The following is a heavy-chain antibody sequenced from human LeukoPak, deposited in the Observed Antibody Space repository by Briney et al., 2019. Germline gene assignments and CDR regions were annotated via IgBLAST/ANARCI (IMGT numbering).Heavy chain of an antibody. J-gene: IGHJ4*02. V-gene: IGHV3-53*04. CDR2: IYSGGST. CDR1: GFTVSSNY. Sequence: GGSLRLSCAASGFTVSSNYMSWVRQAPGKGLEWVSVIYSGGSTYYANSVKGRFTISRHNSKNTLYLQMNSLRAEDTAVYYCARESLSGYFDYWGQGTLVTVSS. CDR3: ARESLSGYFDY.